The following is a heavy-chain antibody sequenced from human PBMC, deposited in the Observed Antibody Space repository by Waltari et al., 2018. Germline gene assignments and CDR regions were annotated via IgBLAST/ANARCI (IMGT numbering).Heavy chain of an antibody. CDR2: IYQSGSS. CDR3: ARSSAGMPRWLGDY. D-gene: IGHD5-12*01. Sequence: QVQLQESGPGLAKSSETLSLTCDVSGYSMRSGYYWGWIRQPPRKGLEWIASIYQSGSSYYNPSLKSRVTISADTSRNQVYLRLTSVTATDTAVYYCARSSAGMPRWLGDYWGQGILVTVSS. J-gene: IGHJ4*02. CDR1: GYSMRSGYY. V-gene: IGHV4-38-2*01.